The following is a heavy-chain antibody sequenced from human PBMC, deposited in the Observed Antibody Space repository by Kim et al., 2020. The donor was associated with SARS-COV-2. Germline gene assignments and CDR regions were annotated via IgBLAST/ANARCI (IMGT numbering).Heavy chain of an antibody. J-gene: IGHJ3*01. Sequence: SETLSLTCTVSGGSVSSGSYYWSWIRQPPGKGLEWFGYIYYSGSTNYNPSLKSRVTISVDTSKNQFSLKLSSVTAADTAVYYCARARTHFVVVVAATVW. CDR3: ARARTHFVVVVAATV. D-gene: IGHD2-15*01. CDR1: GGSVSSGSYY. CDR2: IYYSGST. V-gene: IGHV4-61*01.